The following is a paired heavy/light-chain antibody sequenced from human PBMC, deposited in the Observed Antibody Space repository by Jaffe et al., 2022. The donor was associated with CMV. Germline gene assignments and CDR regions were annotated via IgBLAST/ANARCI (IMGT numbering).Light chain of an antibody. CDR3: HQSRTLPWT. CDR2: YAS. J-gene: IGKJ1*01. Sequence: EIVLTQSPDFQSVTPKERVTITCRASQSVDSTLHWYQQKPDQSPKLLIKYASQSISGVPSRFSGSGSGTDFTLTIDSLEAEDAATYYCHQSRTLPWTFGQGTKVEIK. V-gene: IGKV6-21*02. CDR1: QSVDST.
Heavy chain of an antibody. Sequence: EVQLVESGGGLVQPGGSLRISCAASGFPVSSNHMNWVRQAPGKGLEWVSVFYSGGNTYYADSVKGRFTISRDNSKNTLYLQMNSLRAEDSAVYYCARMMQWVIDYWGQGTLVTVSS. V-gene: IGHV3-66*01. CDR3: ARMMQWVIDY. CDR1: GFPVSSNH. CDR2: FYSGGNT. D-gene: IGHD6-19*01. J-gene: IGHJ4*02.